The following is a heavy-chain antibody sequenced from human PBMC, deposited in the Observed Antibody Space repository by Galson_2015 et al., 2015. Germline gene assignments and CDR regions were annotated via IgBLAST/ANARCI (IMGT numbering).Heavy chain of an antibody. V-gene: IGHV3-21*01. CDR3: AKMTTVTSRDY. D-gene: IGHD4-17*01. CDR1: GFTFSSYS. CDR2: ISSSSSYI. Sequence: SLRLSCAASGFTFSSYSMNWVRQAPGKGLEWVSSISSSSSYIYYADSVKGRFTISRDNAKNSLYLQMNSLRAEDTAVYYCAKMTTVTSRDYWGQGTLVTVSS. J-gene: IGHJ4*02.